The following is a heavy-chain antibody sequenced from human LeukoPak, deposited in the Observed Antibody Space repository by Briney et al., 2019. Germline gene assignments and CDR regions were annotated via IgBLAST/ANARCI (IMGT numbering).Heavy chain of an antibody. CDR2: INWNGGST. D-gene: IGHD3-10*01. Sequence: GGSLRLSCAASGFTFDDYGMSWVRQAPGKGLEWVSGINWNGGSTGYADSVKGRFTISRDNAKNSLYLQMNSLRAEDTALYYCARSDGSGSYLYYFDYWGQGTLVTVSS. CDR3: ARSDGSGSYLYYFDY. V-gene: IGHV3-20*04. J-gene: IGHJ4*02. CDR1: GFTFDDYG.